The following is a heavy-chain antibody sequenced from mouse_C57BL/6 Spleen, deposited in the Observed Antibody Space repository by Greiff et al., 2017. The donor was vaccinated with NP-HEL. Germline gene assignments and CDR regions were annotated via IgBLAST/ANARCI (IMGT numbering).Heavy chain of an antibody. CDR2: IHPNSGST. J-gene: IGHJ3*01. CDR3: ARCNYDYDGWFAY. V-gene: IGHV1-64*01. Sequence: VQLQQPGAELVKPGASVKLSCKASGYTFTSYWMHWVKQRPGQGLEWIGMIHPNSGSTNYNEKFKSKAPLTVDKSSSTAYMQLSSLTSEDSAVYYCARCNYDYDGWFAYWGQGTLVTVSA. CDR1: GYTFTSYW. D-gene: IGHD2-4*01.